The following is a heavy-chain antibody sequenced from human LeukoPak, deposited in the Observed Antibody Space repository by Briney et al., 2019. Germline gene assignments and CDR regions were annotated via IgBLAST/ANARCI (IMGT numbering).Heavy chain of an antibody. D-gene: IGHD1-26*01. CDR1: GGPFSTYY. Sequence: PSETLSLTCAVYGGPFSTYYLNWIRQPPGKGLEWIGQIDHSGSTIYNPSLKGRVTISVDTSRNQFSLKVRSVTAADTAVYYCARVGSSAFDIWGQGTMVTVSS. CDR2: IDHSGST. J-gene: IGHJ3*02. V-gene: IGHV4-34*01. CDR3: ARVGSSAFDI.